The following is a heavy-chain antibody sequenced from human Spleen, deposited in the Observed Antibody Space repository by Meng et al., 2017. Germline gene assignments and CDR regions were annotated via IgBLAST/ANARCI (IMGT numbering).Heavy chain of an antibody. CDR2: INHSGST. CDR1: GGSFIDYY. Sequence: VQPQQWASGLLKPSETLSLTCVLAGGSFIDYYWSWIRQPPGKGLEWIGEINHSGSTNYNPSLESRATISVDTSQNNLSLKLSSVTAADSAVYYCARGPTTMAHDFDYWGQGTLVTVSS. V-gene: IGHV4-34*01. D-gene: IGHD4-11*01. CDR3: ARGPTTMAHDFDY. J-gene: IGHJ4*02.